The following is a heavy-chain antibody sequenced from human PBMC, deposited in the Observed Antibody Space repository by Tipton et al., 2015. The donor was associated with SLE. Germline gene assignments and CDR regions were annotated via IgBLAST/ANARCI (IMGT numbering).Heavy chain of an antibody. J-gene: IGHJ3*02. Sequence: SLRLSCVASGFTFSNYAMNWVRQAPGKGLEWVAVISYDGSNKYYADSVKGRFTISRDNSKNTLYLQMNSLRAEDTAVYYCAREGEWELSGAFDIWGQGTMVTVSS. CDR3: AREGEWELSGAFDI. CDR1: GFTFSNYA. V-gene: IGHV3-30-3*01. D-gene: IGHD1-26*01. CDR2: ISYDGSNK.